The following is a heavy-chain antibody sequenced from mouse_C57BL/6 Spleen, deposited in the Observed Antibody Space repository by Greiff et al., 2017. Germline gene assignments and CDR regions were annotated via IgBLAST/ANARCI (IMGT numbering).Heavy chain of an antibody. V-gene: IGHV5-9*01. CDR1: GFTFSSYT. Sequence: DVKLVESGGGLVKPGGSLKLSCAASGFTFSSYTMSWVRQTPEKRLEWVATISGGGGNTYYPDSVKGRFTISRDNAKNTLYLQMSSLRSEDTALYYCARITTVVATNFDYWGQGTTLTVSS. CDR2: ISGGGGNT. J-gene: IGHJ2*01. D-gene: IGHD1-1*01. CDR3: ARITTVVATNFDY.